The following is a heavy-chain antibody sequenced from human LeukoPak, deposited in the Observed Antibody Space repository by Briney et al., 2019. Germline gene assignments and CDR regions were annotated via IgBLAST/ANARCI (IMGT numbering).Heavy chain of an antibody. V-gene: IGHV3-73*01. D-gene: IGHD2-2*01. CDR1: GLTLCGSS. CDR2: IRSKANNNAT. CDR3: TPRGRSSKSLRDY. Sequence: GGSLRLSCAVSGLTLCGSSMLCVGEASGKGVEGGGRIRSKANNNATTYAASVKGRFTISRDDSNTTAYLQMDSLKTEDTAVYHCTPRGRSSKSLRDYWGQGTLVTVSS. J-gene: IGHJ4*02.